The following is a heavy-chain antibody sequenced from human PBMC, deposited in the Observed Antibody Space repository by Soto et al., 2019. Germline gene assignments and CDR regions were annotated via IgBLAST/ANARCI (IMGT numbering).Heavy chain of an antibody. CDR2: INHSGST. J-gene: IGHJ4*02. V-gene: IGHV4-34*01. Sequence: SETLSLTCAVYGGSFSGYYWSWIRQPPGKGLEWIGEINHSGSTNYNPSLKSRVTISVDTSKNQFSLRLSSVTAADTAVYYCARGRRATVRRGTYYFDYWGQGTLVTVSS. CDR1: GGSFSGYY. CDR3: ARGRRATVRRGTYYFDY. D-gene: IGHD4-17*01.